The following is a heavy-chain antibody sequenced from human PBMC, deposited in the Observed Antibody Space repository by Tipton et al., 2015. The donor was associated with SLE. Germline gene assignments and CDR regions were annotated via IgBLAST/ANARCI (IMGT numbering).Heavy chain of an antibody. J-gene: IGHJ4*02. Sequence: TLSLTCTVSGGSISSSSYYWGWIRQPPGKGLEWIGSIYYSGSTYYNPSLKSRVTMSVDTSKNQFSLNLSSVTAADTAVYYCARLGYYDSSAGCWGQGTLVPVSS. V-gene: IGHV4-39*01. CDR3: ARLGYYDSSAGC. CDR2: IYYSGST. CDR1: GGSISSSSYY. D-gene: IGHD3-22*01.